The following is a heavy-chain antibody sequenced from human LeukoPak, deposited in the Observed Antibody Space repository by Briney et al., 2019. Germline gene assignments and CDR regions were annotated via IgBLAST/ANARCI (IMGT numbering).Heavy chain of an antibody. CDR3: AKDWVPRSPSMIRGVIIRGYFDY. D-gene: IGHD3-10*01. J-gene: IGHJ4*02. CDR2: FSVRGGST. CDR1: GFTFSSYA. Sequence: PGGSLRLSCAASGFTFSSYAMSWVRQAPGKGLGWVSAFSVRGGSTYYADSEKGRFTISRDNPKNTLYLQMNSLRAEDTAVYYCAKDWVPRSPSMIRGVIIRGYFDYWGQGTLVTVSS. V-gene: IGHV3-23*01.